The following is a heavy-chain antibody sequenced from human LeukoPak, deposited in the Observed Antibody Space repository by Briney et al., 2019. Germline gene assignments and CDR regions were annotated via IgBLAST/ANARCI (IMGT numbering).Heavy chain of an antibody. V-gene: IGHV4-59*12. Sequence: KPSETLSLTCTVSGGSISSYYWSWIRQPPGKGLEWIGYIYYSGSTNYNPSLKSRVTISVETSKNEFSLKLRSVTAADTAVYYCARLKVRGVIIGYYYYMDVWGKGTTVTISS. CDR2: IYYSGST. J-gene: IGHJ6*03. D-gene: IGHD3-10*01. CDR1: GGSISSYY. CDR3: ARLKVRGVIIGYYYYMDV.